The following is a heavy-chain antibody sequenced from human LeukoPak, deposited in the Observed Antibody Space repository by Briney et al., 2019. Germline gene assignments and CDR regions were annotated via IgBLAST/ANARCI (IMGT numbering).Heavy chain of an antibody. D-gene: IGHD2-21*01. J-gene: IGHJ4*02. Sequence: SETLSLTCSVSGGSISSHYWSWIRQPPGKGLEWIGYIYHSGSTNYNPSLKSRVTISVDTSKNQFSLKLSSVTAADTAVYYCARYVVSSFDYWGQGTLVTVSS. V-gene: IGHV4-59*11. CDR3: ARYVVSSFDY. CDR2: IYHSGST. CDR1: GGSISSHY.